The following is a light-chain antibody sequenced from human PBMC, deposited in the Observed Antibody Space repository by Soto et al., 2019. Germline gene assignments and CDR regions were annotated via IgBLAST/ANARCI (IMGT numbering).Light chain of an antibody. CDR3: QQRET. V-gene: IGKV1-39*01. CDR2: ATS. J-gene: IGKJ3*01. CDR1: QAIHSY. Sequence: DIQMTQSPSSLSASVGDRVTITCRASQAIHSYLNWYQQKPGKAPNLLIFATSTLQGGVPSRFSGSGSGTDFTLTISSLQPEDFATYYCQQRETFGPGTKVDIK.